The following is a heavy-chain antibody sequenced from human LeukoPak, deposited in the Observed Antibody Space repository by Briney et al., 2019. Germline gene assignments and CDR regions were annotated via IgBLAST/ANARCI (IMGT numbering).Heavy chain of an antibody. CDR1: GYTFTSYG. D-gene: IGHD1-20*01. J-gene: IGHJ6*02. CDR2: ISAYNGNT. CDR3: ASGITGLYGMDV. V-gene: IGHV1-18*01. Sequence: ASVKVSCTASGYTFTSYGISWVRQAPGQGLEWMGWISAYNGNTNYAQRLQGRVTMTTDTSTSTAYMELRSLRSDDTAVYYCASGITGLYGMDVWGQGTTVTVSS.